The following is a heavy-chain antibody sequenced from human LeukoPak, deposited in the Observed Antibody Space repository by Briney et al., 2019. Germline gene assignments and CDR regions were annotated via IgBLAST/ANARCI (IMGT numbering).Heavy chain of an antibody. Sequence: GGSLRLSCAASGFTFSDYSMNWVRQAPGKGLEWVSYISSSSSSIYYADSVMGRFTISRDNAKNSLYLQMNSLRAEDTAVYYCAKDRRLAAFDYGGQGTLVTVSS. J-gene: IGHJ4*02. CDR3: AKDRRLAAFDY. D-gene: IGHD6-25*01. V-gene: IGHV3-48*01. CDR2: ISSSSSSI. CDR1: GFTFSDYS.